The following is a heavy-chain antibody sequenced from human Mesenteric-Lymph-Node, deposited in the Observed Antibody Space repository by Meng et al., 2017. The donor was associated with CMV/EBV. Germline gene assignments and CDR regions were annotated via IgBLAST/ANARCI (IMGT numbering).Heavy chain of an antibody. D-gene: IGHD3-9*01. V-gene: IGHV4-39*07. CDR1: GDSISRSSYY. CDR2: IYYSGKT. Sequence: SETLSLTCTVSGDSISRSSYYWGWIRQPPGKGLEWIGSIYYSGKTYYNASLQSRVAISVDTSKNQFSLRLNSVTAADTAVYYCVRDPYYDMTPDYWGQGTLVTVSS. CDR3: VRDPYYDMTPDY. J-gene: IGHJ4*02.